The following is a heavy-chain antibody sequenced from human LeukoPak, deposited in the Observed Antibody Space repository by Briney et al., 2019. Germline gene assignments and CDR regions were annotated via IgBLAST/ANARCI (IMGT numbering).Heavy chain of an antibody. CDR3: ASGGWYYDSSGLDY. CDR1: GGSFSGYY. CDR2: INHSGST. V-gene: IGHV4-34*01. D-gene: IGHD3-22*01. Sequence: NASETLSLTCAVYGGSFSGYYWSWIRQPPGKGLEWIGEINHSGSTNYNPSLKSRVTISVDTSKNQFSLKLSSVTAADTAVYYCASGGWYYDSSGLDYWGQGTLVTVSS. J-gene: IGHJ4*02.